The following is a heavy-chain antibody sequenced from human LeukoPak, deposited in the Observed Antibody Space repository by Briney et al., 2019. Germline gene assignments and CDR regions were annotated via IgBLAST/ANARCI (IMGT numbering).Heavy chain of an antibody. V-gene: IGHV1-69*13. D-gene: IGHD2-15*01. J-gene: IGHJ4*02. Sequence: SVKVSCKASGGTFSSYAISWVRQAPGQGLEWMAGIIPIFGTANYAQKFQGRVTITADESTSTAYMELSSLRSEDTAVYYCARVDQLGYCSGGSCPTYFDYWGQGTLVTVSS. CDR2: IIPIFGTA. CDR1: GGTFSSYA. CDR3: ARVDQLGYCSGGSCPTYFDY.